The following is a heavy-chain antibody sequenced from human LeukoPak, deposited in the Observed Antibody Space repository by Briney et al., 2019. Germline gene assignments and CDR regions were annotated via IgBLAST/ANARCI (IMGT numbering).Heavy chain of an antibody. Sequence: SETLSLTCTVSGGSISSCYWTWIRQPPGKGLEWIGYIHYSGSTNYHPSLKSRVSLSVDTSKKQFSLELSSVTAADTAMYYCARGLLVGNSGYYFDYWGQGTLVTVSS. CDR1: GGSISSCY. V-gene: IGHV4-59*01. D-gene: IGHD5-12*01. CDR2: IHYSGST. CDR3: ARGLLVGNSGYYFDY. J-gene: IGHJ4*02.